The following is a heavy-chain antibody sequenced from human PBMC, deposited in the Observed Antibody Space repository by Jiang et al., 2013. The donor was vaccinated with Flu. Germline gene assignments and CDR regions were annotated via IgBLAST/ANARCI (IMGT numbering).Heavy chain of an antibody. J-gene: IGHJ4*02. D-gene: IGHD1-14*01. CDR2: IFSSGEK. Sequence: KPTQTLTLTCTVSLFSLNNLKMCVSWIRQPPGKALQWLGHIFSSGEKSYSPSLKNRLTISKDTSNSRVVLLMTDMDPDDTATYYCAQTIYNGDHVHFDDWGQRTLVSVSS. CDR1: LFSLNNLKMC. CDR3: AQTIYNGDHVHFDD. V-gene: IGHV2-26*01.